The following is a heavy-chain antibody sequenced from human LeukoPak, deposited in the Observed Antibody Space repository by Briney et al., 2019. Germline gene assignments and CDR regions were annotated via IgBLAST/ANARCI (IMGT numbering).Heavy chain of an antibody. D-gene: IGHD3-10*01. J-gene: IGHJ4*02. Sequence: SETLSLTCSVSGDSISSSRYCWGWIRQPPGKGLEWIWSVYHSGSTHYNPSLNSRITISVDTSKNQFSLRLRSVTAADTALYFCLAYYSLSGNYYNGIDYWGQGTLVTVSS. CDR2: VYHSGST. CDR3: LAYYSLSGNYYNGIDY. V-gene: IGHV4-39*01. CDR1: GDSISSSRYC.